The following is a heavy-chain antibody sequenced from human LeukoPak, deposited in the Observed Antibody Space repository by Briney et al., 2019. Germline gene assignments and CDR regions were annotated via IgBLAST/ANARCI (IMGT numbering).Heavy chain of an antibody. J-gene: IGHJ4*02. V-gene: IGHV4-59*11. Sequence: SETLSLTCTVSADSISSRYCSWIRQPPGKGLEWIGYIHYSGTTNYNPSLKSRVTISVDTCKKQFSLKLKSVTAADTAVYYCANLHYVSSGSNFDYWGQGTLVTVSS. CDR3: ANLHYVSSGSNFDY. CDR1: ADSISSRY. CDR2: IHYSGTT. D-gene: IGHD3-22*01.